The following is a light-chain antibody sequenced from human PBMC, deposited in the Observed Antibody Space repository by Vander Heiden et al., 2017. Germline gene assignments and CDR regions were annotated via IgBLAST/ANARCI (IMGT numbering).Light chain of an antibody. CDR3: QQSDSTPPYT. J-gene: IGKJ2*01. CDR1: QSISSY. V-gene: IGKV1-39*01. CDR2: AAS. Sequence: DIQMTQSPSSLSASVGDRVTITCRASQSISSYLNWYQQKPGKAPKLLIYAASSLQSGVPSRFSGSGSEDFATYYCQQSDSTPPYTFGQGTKLEIK.